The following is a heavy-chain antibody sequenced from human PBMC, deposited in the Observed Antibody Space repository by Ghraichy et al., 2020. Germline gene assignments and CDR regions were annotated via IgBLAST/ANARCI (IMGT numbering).Heavy chain of an antibody. CDR3: ARGYYYDSSGGGAFDI. D-gene: IGHD3-22*01. Sequence: VKVSCKASGYTFTGYYMHWVRQAPGQGLEWMGWINPNSGGTNYAQKFQGRVTMTRDTSISTAYMELSRLRSDDTAVYYCARGYYYDSSGGGAFDIWGQGTMVTVSS. V-gene: IGHV1-2*02. CDR1: GYTFTGYY. J-gene: IGHJ3*02. CDR2: INPNSGGT.